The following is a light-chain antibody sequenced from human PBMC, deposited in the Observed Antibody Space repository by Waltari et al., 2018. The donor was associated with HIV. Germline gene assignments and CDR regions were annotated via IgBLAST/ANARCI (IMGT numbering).Light chain of an antibody. J-gene: IGLJ3*02. CDR3: ALYMTGAKWV. Sequence: QTAVTQEPSFSVSPGGTVPPTCALNSDSVSIHYYTGWFQQTPGQAPRTLISSTYSRSSGVPDRFSGSILGNKAALTITGAQADDDSVYFCALYMTGAKWVFGGGTKLTVL. CDR1: SDSVSIHYY. V-gene: IGLV8-61*01. CDR2: STY.